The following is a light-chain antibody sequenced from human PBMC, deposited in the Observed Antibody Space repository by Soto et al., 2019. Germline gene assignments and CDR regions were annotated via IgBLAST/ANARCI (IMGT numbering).Light chain of an antibody. J-gene: IGLJ3*02. V-gene: IGLV1-47*02. CDR2: SSN. CDR3: AAWDDSLSGPV. Sequence: QSVLTQPPSVSGAPGQRVTISCTGSSSNIGAGYDVQWYQQFPGTAPKLLIYSSNQRPSGVPDRFSGSKSGTSASLAISGLRSEDEADYYCAAWDDSLSGPVFGGGTKLTVL. CDR1: SSNIGAGYD.